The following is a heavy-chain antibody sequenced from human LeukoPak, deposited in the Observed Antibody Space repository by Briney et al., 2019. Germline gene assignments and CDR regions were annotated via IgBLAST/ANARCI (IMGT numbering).Heavy chain of an antibody. V-gene: IGHV3-23*01. Sequence: GGSLRLSCAASGFTFSSYAMSWVRQAPGKGLEWVSAISSSGGSTYYADSVKGRFTISRDNSKNTLYLQMNSLRAEDTAVYYCAKDREEFCSGGNCYQFDYWGQGTLVTVSS. J-gene: IGHJ4*02. CDR2: ISSSGGST. CDR1: GFTFSSYA. CDR3: AKDREEFCSGGNCYQFDY. D-gene: IGHD2-15*01.